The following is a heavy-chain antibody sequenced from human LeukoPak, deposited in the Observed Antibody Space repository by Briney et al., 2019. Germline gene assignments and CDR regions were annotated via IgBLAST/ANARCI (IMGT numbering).Heavy chain of an antibody. V-gene: IGHV4-39*07. J-gene: IGHJ3*02. D-gene: IGHD3-10*01. Sequence: SETLSLTCTVSGGSISSSSYYWGWIRQPPGKGLEWIGSIYYSGSTYYNPSLKSRVTISVDTSKNQFSLKLSSVTAADTAVYYCARPGQKIRKGVSDAFDIWGQGTMVTVSS. CDR2: IYYSGST. CDR1: GGSISSSSYY. CDR3: ARPGQKIRKGVSDAFDI.